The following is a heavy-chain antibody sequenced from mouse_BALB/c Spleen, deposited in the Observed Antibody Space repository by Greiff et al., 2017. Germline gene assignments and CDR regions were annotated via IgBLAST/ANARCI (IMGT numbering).Heavy chain of an antibody. CDR3: ARDGELLLRVYFDY. D-gene: IGHD1-1*01. CDR1: GFTFSSYG. V-gene: IGHV5-6-3*01. Sequence: EVQVVESGGGLVQPGGSLKLSCAASGFTFSSYGMSWVRQTPDKRLELVATINSNGGSTYYPDSVKGRFTISRDNAKNTLYLQMSSLKSEDTAMYYCARDGELLLRVYFDYWGQGTTLTVSS. J-gene: IGHJ2*01. CDR2: INSNGGST.